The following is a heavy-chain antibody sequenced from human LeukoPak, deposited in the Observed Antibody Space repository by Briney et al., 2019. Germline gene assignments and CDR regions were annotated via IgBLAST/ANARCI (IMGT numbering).Heavy chain of an antibody. CDR1: GFTFSSYA. D-gene: IGHD1-1*01. CDR3: ARWTNFHAFDI. CDR2: LYSAGST. Sequence: GGSLRLSCVVSGFTFSSYAMTWVRQAPGKGLEWVSLLYSAGSTNYADSVKGRFTISRDDSKNTVYLQMNSLRAEDTAVYYCARWTNFHAFDIWGQGTLVTVSS. J-gene: IGHJ3*02. V-gene: IGHV3-23*03.